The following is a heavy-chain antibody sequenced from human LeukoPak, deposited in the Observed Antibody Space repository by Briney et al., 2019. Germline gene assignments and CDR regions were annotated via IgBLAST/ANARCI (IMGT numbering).Heavy chain of an antibody. D-gene: IGHD6-13*01. CDR1: GYSFTSYW. J-gene: IGHJ4*02. Sequence: GESLKISCKGSGYSFTSYWIGWVRQMPGKGLEWMGNIYPGDSDTRYSPSFQGQVTFSVDMSISTAYLQLSGLRASDTAIYYCVRFGLTSSLDYWGQGTLVTVSS. V-gene: IGHV5-51*01. CDR2: IYPGDSDT. CDR3: VRFGLTSSLDY.